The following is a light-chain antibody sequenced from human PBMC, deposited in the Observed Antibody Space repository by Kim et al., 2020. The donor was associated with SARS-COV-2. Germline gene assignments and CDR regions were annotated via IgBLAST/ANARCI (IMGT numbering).Light chain of an antibody. V-gene: IGKV1-5*03. Sequence: ASVGDRVTITCRASQSISSGLAWYQQKPGKAPKLLIYKASSLESGVPSRFSGSGSGTEFTLTISSLQPDDFATYYCQQYNSYSHVTFGQGTKLEI. CDR1: QSISSG. CDR3: QQYNSYSHVT. J-gene: IGKJ2*01. CDR2: KAS.